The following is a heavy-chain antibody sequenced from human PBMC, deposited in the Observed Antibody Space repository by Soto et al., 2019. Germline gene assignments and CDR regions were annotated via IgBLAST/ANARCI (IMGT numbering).Heavy chain of an antibody. V-gene: IGHV4-31*03. CDR2: IHYSGTT. CDR3: AREHAYSKYVAEIKY. CDR1: GGSISSGGFY. Sequence: QVHLQESGPGLVKPSQTLSLTCTVSGGSISSGGFYWTWIRQRPGKGLEGIGNIHYSGTTDYNTSQKSGVSILGDTSKNQSSLKLSSVTAAHTAVYSCAREHAYSKYVAEIKYWGQGTLVTVSS. D-gene: IGHD4-4*01. J-gene: IGHJ4*02.